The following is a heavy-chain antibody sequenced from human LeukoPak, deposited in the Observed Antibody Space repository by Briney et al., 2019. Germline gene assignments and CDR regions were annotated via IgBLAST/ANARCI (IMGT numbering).Heavy chain of an antibody. Sequence: PGGSLRLSCAASGFTFSSYWMSWVRQAPGKGLEWVANIKQDGSEKYYVDSVKGRFTISRDNAKNSLYLQMNSLRAEDTAVYYCARVRYPPIVVVPAATRSSYMDVWGKGTTVTVSS. J-gene: IGHJ6*03. CDR1: GFTFSSYW. V-gene: IGHV3-7*01. D-gene: IGHD2-2*01. CDR3: ARVRYPPIVVVPAATRSSYMDV. CDR2: IKQDGSEK.